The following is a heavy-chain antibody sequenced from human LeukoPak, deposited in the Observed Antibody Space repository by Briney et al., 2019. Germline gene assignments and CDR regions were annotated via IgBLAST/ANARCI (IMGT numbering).Heavy chain of an antibody. J-gene: IGHJ1*01. V-gene: IGHV1-8*01. D-gene: IGHD3-22*01. Sequence: GASVKVSCKASGYTFTSYDINWVRQATGQGLEWMGWMNPNSGNTGYAQKFQGRVTMTRNTSISTAYMELSSLRSEDTAVYYCATYYFDSSGYYKYFQHWGQGTLVTVSS. CDR2: MNPNSGNT. CDR3: ATYYFDSSGYYKYFQH. CDR1: GYTFTSYD.